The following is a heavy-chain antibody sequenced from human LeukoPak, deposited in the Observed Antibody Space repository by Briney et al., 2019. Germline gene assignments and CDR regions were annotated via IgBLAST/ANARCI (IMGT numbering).Heavy chain of an antibody. CDR3: ASGYCSGGSCLDY. V-gene: IGHV4-34*01. J-gene: IGHJ4*02. CDR2: INHSGST. Sequence: SETLSLTCAVYGGSFSGYYWSWIRQPPGKGLEWIGEINHSGSTNYNPSLKSRVTISVDTSKNQFSLKLSSVTAADPAVYFCASGYCSGGSCLDYWGQGTLVTVSS. CDR1: GGSFSGYY. D-gene: IGHD2-15*01.